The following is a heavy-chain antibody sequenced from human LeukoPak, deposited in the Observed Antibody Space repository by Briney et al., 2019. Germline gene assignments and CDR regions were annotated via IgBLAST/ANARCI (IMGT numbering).Heavy chain of an antibody. J-gene: IGHJ4*02. CDR2: IKQDGSEK. V-gene: IGHV3-7*01. D-gene: IGHD6-6*01. Sequence: PGGSLRLSCAASGDTFSSYWMSWVRQAPGKGLEWVANIKQDGSEKYYVDSVKGRFTISRDNAKNSLYLQMNSLRAEDTAVYYCARRRSSSWKFDYWGQGTLVTVSS. CDR1: GDTFSSYW. CDR3: ARRRSSSWKFDY.